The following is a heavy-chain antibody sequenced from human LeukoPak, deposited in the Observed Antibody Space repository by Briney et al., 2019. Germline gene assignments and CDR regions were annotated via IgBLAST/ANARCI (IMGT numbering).Heavy chain of an antibody. D-gene: IGHD3-10*01. Sequence: GGSLRLSCAASGFTFSSYAMSWVRQAPGKGLEWVSAISGSGGSTCYADSVKGRFTISRDNSKNTLYLQMNSLRAEDTAVYYCAKDLLEWFGISYYYGMDVWGKGTTVTVSS. V-gene: IGHV3-23*01. CDR2: ISGSGGST. CDR1: GFTFSSYA. J-gene: IGHJ6*04. CDR3: AKDLLEWFGISYYYGMDV.